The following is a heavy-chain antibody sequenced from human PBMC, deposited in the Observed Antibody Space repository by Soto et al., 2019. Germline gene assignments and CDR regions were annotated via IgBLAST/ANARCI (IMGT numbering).Heavy chain of an antibody. D-gene: IGHD6-25*01. Sequence: QITLKESGRPLVKPTQTLTLTCTFSGFSLSTSGVGVGWIRQPPGKALEWLALIYWDDEKHYSPSLNNRLTITKDTSKNQVVLIMTNMDPVDIATYYCAHTGSGLPLLYDYWGQGILVTVSS. CDR2: IYWDDEK. J-gene: IGHJ4*02. CDR1: GFSLSTSGVG. CDR3: AHTGSGLPLLYDY. V-gene: IGHV2-5*02.